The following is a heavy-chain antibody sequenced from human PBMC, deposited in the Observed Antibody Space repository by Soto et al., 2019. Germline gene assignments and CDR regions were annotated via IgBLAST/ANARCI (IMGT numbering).Heavy chain of an antibody. V-gene: IGHV2-5*02. J-gene: IGHJ3*02. CDR3: AHTALWFGEYHDAFGI. CDR2: IYWDDDK. Sequence: SGPTLVNPTQTLTLTCTFSGFSLSTSGVSVGWIRQPPGKALEWLALIYWDDDKRYSPSLKSRLTITKDTSKNQVVLTMSNMDPVDTATYYCAHTALWFGEYHDAFGIWGQGTMVTVSS. D-gene: IGHD3-10*01. CDR1: GFSLSTSGVS.